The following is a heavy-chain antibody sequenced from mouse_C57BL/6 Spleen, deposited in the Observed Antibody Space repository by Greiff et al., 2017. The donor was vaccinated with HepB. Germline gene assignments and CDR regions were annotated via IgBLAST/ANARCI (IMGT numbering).Heavy chain of an antibody. CDR1: GYTFTSYW. D-gene: IGHD2-4*01. V-gene: IGHV1-53*01. J-gene: IGHJ2*01. Sequence: QVQLQQPGTELVKPGASVKLSCKASGYTFTSYWMHWVKQRPGQGLEWIGNINPSNGGTNYNEKFKSKATLTVDKSSSTAYMQLSSLTSEDSAVYYGAREGLRREGFDYWGQGTTLTVSS. CDR3: AREGLRREGFDY. CDR2: INPSNGGT.